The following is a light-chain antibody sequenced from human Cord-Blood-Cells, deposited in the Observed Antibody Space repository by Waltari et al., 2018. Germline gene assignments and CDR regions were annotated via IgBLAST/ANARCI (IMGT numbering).Light chain of an antibody. Sequence: EIVLTQSPGTLSLSPGERATLSCRASQSVSSSYLAWYQQKPGQAPRPLIYGASSRATGLPDRFSGSGSGTDFTLTISRLEPEEFAVYYCQQYGSSPWTFGQGTKVEIK. CDR3: QQYGSSPWT. V-gene: IGKV3-20*01. J-gene: IGKJ1*01. CDR1: QSVSSSY. CDR2: GAS.